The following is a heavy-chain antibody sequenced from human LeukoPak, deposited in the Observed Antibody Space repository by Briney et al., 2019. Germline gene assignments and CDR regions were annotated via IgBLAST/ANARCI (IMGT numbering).Heavy chain of an antibody. Sequence: SETLSLTCTVSGGSISSYYWSWIRQPPGKGLEWIGEINHSGSTNYNPSLKSRVTISVDTSKNQFSLKLSSVTAADTAVYYCARGDDAFDIWSQGTMVTVSS. CDR1: GGSISSYY. CDR2: INHSGST. J-gene: IGHJ3*02. CDR3: ARGDDAFDI. V-gene: IGHV4-34*01.